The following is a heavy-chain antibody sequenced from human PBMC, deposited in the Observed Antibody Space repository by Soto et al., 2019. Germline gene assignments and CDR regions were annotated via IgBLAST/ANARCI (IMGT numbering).Heavy chain of an antibody. D-gene: IGHD2-8*02. V-gene: IGHV4-31*03. CDR3: ARDKITGLFDY. CDR2: IYYSGST. J-gene: IGHJ4*02. CDR1: GGSISSGGYY. Sequence: PSETLSLTCTVSGGSISSGGYYWTWIRQHPGKGLEWIGYIYYSGSTYYNPSLKSRVTISVDTSKNQFSLKLSSVTAADTAVYYCARDKITGLFDYWGQGTLDTVSS.